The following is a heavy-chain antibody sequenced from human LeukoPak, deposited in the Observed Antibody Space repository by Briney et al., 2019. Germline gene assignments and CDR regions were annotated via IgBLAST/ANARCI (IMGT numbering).Heavy chain of an antibody. CDR2: IYYSGST. J-gene: IGHJ6*02. V-gene: IGHV4-39*07. Sequence: SETLSLTCTVSGGSISSSSYYWGWIRQPPGKGLEWIGSIYYSGSTYYNPSLRSRVTMSIDTSNNQFSLKLNSVTAADTAVYYCARDGGGSLYGMDVWGQGTTVTASS. CDR3: ARDGGGSLYGMDV. CDR1: GGSISSSSYY. D-gene: IGHD2-15*01.